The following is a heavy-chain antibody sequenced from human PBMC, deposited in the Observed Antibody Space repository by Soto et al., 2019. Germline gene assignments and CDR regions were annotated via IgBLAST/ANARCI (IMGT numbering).Heavy chain of an antibody. D-gene: IGHD1-1*01. J-gene: IGHJ4*02. CDR2: ISSSSSTI. V-gene: IGHV3-48*01. CDR3: ARYGWNHGDY. Sequence: EVQLVESGGGLVQPRGSLRLSCAASGFTFSSYSMNWVRQAPGKGLEWVSYISSSSSTIYYADSVKGRFTISRDNAKNSLYLQMNSLRAEDTAVYYCARYGWNHGDYWGQGTLVTVSS. CDR1: GFTFSSYS.